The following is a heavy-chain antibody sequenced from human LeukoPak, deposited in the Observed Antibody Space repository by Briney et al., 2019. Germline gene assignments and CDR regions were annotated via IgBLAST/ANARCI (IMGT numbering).Heavy chain of an antibody. CDR2: ISADSDST. Sequence: GGSLRLSCAAPGFTFGDYAMHWVRQAPGKGLEWVSLISADSDSTYYADSVKGRFTISRDNSKNSLYLQMSSLTTDDTALYYCAKERADIPYNYYGMDVWGQGTTVTVSS. CDR3: AKERADIPYNYYGMDV. J-gene: IGHJ6*02. V-gene: IGHV3-43*02. CDR1: GFTFGDYA. D-gene: IGHD2-2*02.